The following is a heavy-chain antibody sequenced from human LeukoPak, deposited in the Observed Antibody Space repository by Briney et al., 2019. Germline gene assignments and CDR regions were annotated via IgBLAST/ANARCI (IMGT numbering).Heavy chain of an antibody. CDR1: GGTFSSYA. CDR2: IIPILGIA. Sequence: GASVKISCEASGGTFSSYAISWVRQAPGQGLQWMGRIIPILGIANYAQKFQGRVTITADKSTSTAYMELSSLRSEDTAVYYCARLVVAATEDAFDIWGQGTMVTVSS. CDR3: ARLVVAATEDAFDI. V-gene: IGHV1-69*04. D-gene: IGHD2-15*01. J-gene: IGHJ3*02.